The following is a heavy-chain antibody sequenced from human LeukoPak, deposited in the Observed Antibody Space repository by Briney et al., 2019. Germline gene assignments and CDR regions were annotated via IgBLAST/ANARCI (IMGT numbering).Heavy chain of an antibody. Sequence: GGSLRLSCAASGFTFSSCWMHWVRQAPGKGLVWVSAISGSGGSTYYADSVKGRFTISRDNAKNTVFLQMSSLRAEDTALYYCARKSASGNYPLDYWGQGTLVTVSS. J-gene: IGHJ4*02. V-gene: IGHV3-23*01. CDR3: ARKSASGNYPLDY. CDR2: ISGSGGST. CDR1: GFTFSSCW. D-gene: IGHD3-10*01.